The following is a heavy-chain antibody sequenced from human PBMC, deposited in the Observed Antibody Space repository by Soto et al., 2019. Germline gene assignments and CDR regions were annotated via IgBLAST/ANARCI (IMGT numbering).Heavy chain of an antibody. CDR2: IKEDGSEI. CDR1: GVNVMSYW. V-gene: IGHV3-7*01. J-gene: IGHJ4*02. Sequence: GGSLRLTGAVSGVNVMSYWMSWVRQAPGKGLEWVASIKEDGSEIYYLHSVRGRFSISRDSAGNALHLTMNYLSAEDTGVYFCARDIGFDYVNWGQGTLVTVSS. CDR3: ARDIGFDYVN. D-gene: IGHD3-16*01.